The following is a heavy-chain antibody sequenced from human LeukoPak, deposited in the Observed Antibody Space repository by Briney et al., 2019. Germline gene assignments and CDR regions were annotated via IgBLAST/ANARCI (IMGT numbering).Heavy chain of an antibody. V-gene: IGHV5-51*01. CDR2: IYPVDSDT. J-gene: IGHJ3*02. CDR1: GYSFTSYR. Sequence: GESLKISCKGSGYSFTSYRIGWVRQMPGKGLEWMGIIYPVDSDTTYSPSFQGQVTISADKSITTAYLQWSSLKASDTAMYYCARRWSSTNDPFDIWGQGTMVTVSS. D-gene: IGHD2-8*01. CDR3: ARRWSSTNDPFDI.